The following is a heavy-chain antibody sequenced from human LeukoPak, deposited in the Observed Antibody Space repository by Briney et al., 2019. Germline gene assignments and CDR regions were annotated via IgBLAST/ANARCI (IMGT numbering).Heavy chain of an antibody. D-gene: IGHD6-6*01. CDR1: GGSISSYY. V-gene: IGHV4-59*01. CDR3: ARVPKGSDYFDY. Sequence: SETLSLTCTVSGGSISSYYWSWIRQPPGKGLEWIGYIYYSENTNYNPSLKSRVTISVDTSKNQFSLKLSSVTAADTAVYYCARVPKGSDYFDYWGQGTMVTVSS. J-gene: IGHJ4*02. CDR2: IYYSENT.